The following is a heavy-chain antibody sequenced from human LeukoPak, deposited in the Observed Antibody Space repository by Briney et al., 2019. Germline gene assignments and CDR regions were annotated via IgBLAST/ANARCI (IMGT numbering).Heavy chain of an antibody. CDR2: ISSSGSGGNT. CDR1: GVTLSNYA. D-gene: IGHD6-19*01. V-gene: IGHV3-23*01. CDR3: ARPKAVAALAWYFDY. Sequence: GGSLRLSCVASGVTLSNYAMSWARQAPGKGLEWVSGISSSGSGGNTYYADSVKGRFTISRDNSKNTLYLQMNSLRAEDTAVYYCARPKAVAALAWYFDYWGQGTLVTVSS. J-gene: IGHJ4*02.